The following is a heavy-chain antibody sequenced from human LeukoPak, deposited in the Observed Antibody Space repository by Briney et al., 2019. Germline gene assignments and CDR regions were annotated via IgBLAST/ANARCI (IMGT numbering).Heavy chain of an antibody. D-gene: IGHD6-13*01. V-gene: IGHV3-21*01. CDR1: GFTFSSYS. Sequence: PGGSLRLSCAASGFTFSSYSMNWVRQAPGKGLEWVSSISSSSSYIYYADSVKGRFTISRDNAKNSLYLQMSSLRAEDTAVYYCASVIAAAGKGDYWGQGTLVTVSS. CDR3: ASVIAAAGKGDY. CDR2: ISSSSSYI. J-gene: IGHJ4*02.